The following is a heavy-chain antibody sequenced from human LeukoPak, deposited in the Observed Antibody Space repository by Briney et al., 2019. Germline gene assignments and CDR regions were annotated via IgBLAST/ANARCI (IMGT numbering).Heavy chain of an antibody. V-gene: IGHV4-61*08. CDR2: IYHSGST. D-gene: IGHD2-2*01. J-gene: IGHJ4*02. Sequence: SETLSLTCTVSGGSISSGGYYWSWIRQPPGKGLEWIGYIYHSGSTNYNPSLKSRVTISVDTSKNQFSLKLSSVTAADTAVYYCARTRYCSSTSCYPFDYWGQGTLVTVSS. CDR3: ARTRYCSSTSCYPFDY. CDR1: GGSISSGGYY.